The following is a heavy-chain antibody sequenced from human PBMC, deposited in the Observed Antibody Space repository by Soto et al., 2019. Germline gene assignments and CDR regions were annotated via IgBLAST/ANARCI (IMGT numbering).Heavy chain of an antibody. CDR2: INPNSGGT. D-gene: IGHD3-3*01. J-gene: IGHJ5*02. Sequence: ASVKVSCKASGYTFTGYYMHWVRQAPGQGLEWMGWINPNSGGTNYAQKFQGWVTMTRDTSISTAYMELSRLRSDDTAVYYCARAARITIFGVDENWFDPWGQGTLVTVSS. CDR3: ARAARITIFGVDENWFDP. CDR1: GYTFTGYY. V-gene: IGHV1-2*04.